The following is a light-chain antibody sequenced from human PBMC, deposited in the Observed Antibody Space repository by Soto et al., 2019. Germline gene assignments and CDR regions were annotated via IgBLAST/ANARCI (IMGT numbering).Light chain of an antibody. CDR1: QSVFTS. Sequence: EIVMTQSPATLSVSPGERATLSCRASQSVFTSLAWYQQKPGQAPRLLIYGAATRATGIPARFSGSGSGTEFTLTISSLQSEDFAVYYCQQYNNWPPVFGGGTKVEI. V-gene: IGKV3-15*01. CDR2: GAA. J-gene: IGKJ4*01. CDR3: QQYNNWPPV.